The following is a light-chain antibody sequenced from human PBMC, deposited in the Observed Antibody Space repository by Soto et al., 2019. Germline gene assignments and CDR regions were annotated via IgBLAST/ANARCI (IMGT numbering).Light chain of an antibody. Sequence: DIQMTQSPSSLSASVGDRVTITCRAGQSIFYSLNWYQMKPGKAPKLLIYAASNLQVGVPSRFSGSGSGTDFALTISSLQPEDFATYYCQQSYNSPPITFGQGTRLDIK. J-gene: IGKJ5*01. CDR2: AAS. CDR1: QSIFYS. V-gene: IGKV1-39*01. CDR3: QQSYNSPPIT.